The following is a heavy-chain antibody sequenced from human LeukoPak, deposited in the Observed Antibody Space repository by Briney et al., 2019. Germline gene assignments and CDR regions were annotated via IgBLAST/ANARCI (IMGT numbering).Heavy chain of an antibody. V-gene: IGHV3-23*01. CDR2: ISGSGGST. CDR3: AKDRELLKHGDAFDI. CDR1: GFTFSSYG. D-gene: IGHD1-26*01. Sequence: GGSLRLSXAASGFTFSSYGMSWVRQAPGKGLEWVSSISGSGGSTKYADSVKGRFTISRDNSKNTLYLQMNSLRAEDTAVYYCAKDRELLKHGDAFDIWGQGTMVTVSS. J-gene: IGHJ3*02.